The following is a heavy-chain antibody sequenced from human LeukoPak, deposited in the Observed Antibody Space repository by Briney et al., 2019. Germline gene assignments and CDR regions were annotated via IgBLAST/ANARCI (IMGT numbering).Heavy chain of an antibody. J-gene: IGHJ4*02. CDR3: ATSAVAGTFSDY. CDR2: INPSGGST. V-gene: IGHV1-46*01. D-gene: IGHD6-19*01. Sequence: VASVKVSCKASGYTFTSYYMHWVRQAPGQGLEWMGIINPSGGSTSYAQKFQGRVTMTRDTSTSTVYMELSSLRSEDTAVYYCATSAVAGTFSDYWGQGTLVTVSS. CDR1: GYTFTSYY.